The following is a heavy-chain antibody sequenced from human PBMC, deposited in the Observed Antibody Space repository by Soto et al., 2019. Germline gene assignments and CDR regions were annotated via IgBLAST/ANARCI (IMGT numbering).Heavy chain of an antibody. D-gene: IGHD3-22*01. Sequence: QVQLVQSGAEVRKPGSSVKVSCKASGGTFSRHAISWVRQAPGQGLEWMGGIIPIFGTANHAQKLQGRVTIIADESTSTVYMELSSLRSEDTAMYYCARGCGYDSKDYYYAYWGQGSLVIVSS. CDR3: ARGCGYDSKDYYYAY. CDR2: IIPIFGTA. CDR1: GGTFSRHA. J-gene: IGHJ4*02. V-gene: IGHV1-69*01.